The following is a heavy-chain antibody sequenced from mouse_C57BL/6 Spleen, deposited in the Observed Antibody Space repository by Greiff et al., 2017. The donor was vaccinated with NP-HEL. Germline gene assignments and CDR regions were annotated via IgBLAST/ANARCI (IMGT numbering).Heavy chain of an antibody. CDR3: ADYSNYAMDY. CDR1: GFNIKDYY. D-gene: IGHD2-5*01. J-gene: IGHJ4*01. Sequence: EVQLQQSGAELVKPGASVKLSCTASGFNIKDYYMHWVKQRTEQGLEWIGRIDPEDGETKYAPKFQGKATLTADTSSNTAYMQRIGLTSEDTAVYYCADYSNYAMDYWGQGISGTVSS. V-gene: IGHV14-2*01. CDR2: IDPEDGET.